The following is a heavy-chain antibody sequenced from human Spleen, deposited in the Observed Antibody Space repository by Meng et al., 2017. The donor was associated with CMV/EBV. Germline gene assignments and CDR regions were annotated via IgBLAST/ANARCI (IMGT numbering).Heavy chain of an antibody. J-gene: IGHJ6*02. D-gene: IGHD3-3*01. CDR1: QFTFSSYY. V-gene: IGHV3-25*04. Sequence: GESLKISCAASQFTFSSYYMNCVRQAPGNGLELVGQVNPNGGSTYLIDSGKDRFNTSRDNAKNTLHLQMNSLKTEDTALYYCARDRVTYYDFWSGAYGMDVWGQGTTVTVSS. CDR3: ARDRVTYYDFWSGAYGMDV. CDR2: VNPNGGST.